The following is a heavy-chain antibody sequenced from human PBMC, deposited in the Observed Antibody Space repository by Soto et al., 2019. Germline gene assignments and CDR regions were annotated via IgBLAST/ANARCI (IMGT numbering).Heavy chain of an antibody. V-gene: IGHV3-30-3*01. D-gene: IGHD3-3*01. CDR3: ARDTGNDFWSGLTPFDP. CDR2: ISYDGNNK. CDR1: GFIFSSYV. J-gene: IGHJ5*02. Sequence: PGGSLRLSCAASGFIFSSYVMHWVRQAPGKGLEWVAVISYDGNNKYYADSVKGRFTISRDNSKNTLYLQMNSLRREDTAVYYCARDTGNDFWSGLTPFDPWGQGTLVTVSS.